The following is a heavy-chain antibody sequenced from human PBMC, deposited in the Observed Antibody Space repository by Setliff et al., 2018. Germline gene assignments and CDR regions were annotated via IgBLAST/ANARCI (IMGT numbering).Heavy chain of an antibody. V-gene: IGHV4-61*02. Sequence: SETLSLTCTVSGDSFKSRSYYWSWVRQPAGKGLEWIGRIYTSWSTNYNPSLRSRVTISLDTSKNQFSLSLTSVTDADTAVYFCARGSAGDNNSWYPYFFDSWGRGTLVTVSS. J-gene: IGHJ4*01. CDR3: ARGSAGDNNSWYPYFFDS. CDR1: GDSFKSRSYY. D-gene: IGHD3-10*01. CDR2: IYTSWST.